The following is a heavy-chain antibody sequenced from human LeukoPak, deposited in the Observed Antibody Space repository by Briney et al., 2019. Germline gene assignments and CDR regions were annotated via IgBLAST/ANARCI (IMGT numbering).Heavy chain of an antibody. D-gene: IGHD3-3*01. CDR2: IYSRGST. CDR3: AKDHPDFWSGYNDY. CDR1: GGSITSYY. V-gene: IGHV4-4*07. Sequence: SETLSLTCTVSGGSITSYYWSWIRQSAGKGLEWIGRIYSRGSTNYNPSLKSRVTMSVDTSKNQFSLKLSSVTAADTAVYYCAKDHPDFWSGYNDYWGQGTLVTVSS. J-gene: IGHJ4*02.